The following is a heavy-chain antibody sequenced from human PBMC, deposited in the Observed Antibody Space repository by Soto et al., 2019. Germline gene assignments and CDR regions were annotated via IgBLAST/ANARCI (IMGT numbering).Heavy chain of an antibody. CDR2: IWYDGSKK. Sequence: QVQLVESGGGVAQPGRSLRLSCAASGFTFSSYGMHWVRQAPGKGLEWVAGIWYDGSKKYYADSVKGRFTISRDNSKNTLYLQINSLRAEDTAVYYCARGARYGDYYYDMDVWGQGTTVTVSS. CDR1: GFTFSSYG. J-gene: IGHJ6*02. CDR3: ARGARYGDYYYDMDV. D-gene: IGHD4-17*01. V-gene: IGHV3-33*01.